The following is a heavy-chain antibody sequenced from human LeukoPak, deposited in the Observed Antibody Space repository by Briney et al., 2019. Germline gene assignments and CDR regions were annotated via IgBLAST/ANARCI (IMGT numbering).Heavy chain of an antibody. CDR1: GGSISSYY. V-gene: IGHV4-4*07. D-gene: IGHD2-15*01. CDR2: IYTSGST. Sequence: SETLSLTCTVSGGSISSYYWSWIRQPAGKGLEWIGRIYTSGSTNYNPSLKSRVTISVDTSKNQFSLKLSSVTAADTAVYYCARGGQGYCSGGSCYNWFDPWGQGTLVTVSS. J-gene: IGHJ5*02. CDR3: ARGGQGYCSGGSCYNWFDP.